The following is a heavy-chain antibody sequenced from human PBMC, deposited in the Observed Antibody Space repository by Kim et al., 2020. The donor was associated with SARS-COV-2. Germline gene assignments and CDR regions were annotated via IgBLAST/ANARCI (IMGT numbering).Heavy chain of an antibody. Sequence: SETLSLTCAVYGGSFSGYYWSWIRQPPGKGLEWIGEINHSGSTNYNPSLKSRVTISVDTSKNQFSLKLSSVTAADTAVYYCARAGAWGQYDYVWGSYRYAVNYYYGMDVWGQGTTVTVSS. CDR1: GGSFSGYY. V-gene: IGHV4-34*01. D-gene: IGHD3-16*02. J-gene: IGHJ6*02. CDR2: INHSGST. CDR3: ARAGAWGQYDYVWGSYRYAVNYYYGMDV.